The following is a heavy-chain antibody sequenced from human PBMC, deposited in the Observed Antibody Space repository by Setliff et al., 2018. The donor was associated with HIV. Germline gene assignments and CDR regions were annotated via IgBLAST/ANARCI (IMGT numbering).Heavy chain of an antibody. J-gene: IGHJ4*02. Sequence: GGSLRLSCAASGFTFSSYGMHWVRQAPGKGLEWVAFIRYDGSNKYYADSVKGRFTISRDNSKNTLYLQMNSLRAEDTAVYYCAKVTYYYDSSGPDLFDYWGQGTLVTVSS. CDR2: IRYDGSNK. D-gene: IGHD3-22*01. CDR1: GFTFSSYG. V-gene: IGHV3-30*02. CDR3: AKVTYYYDSSGPDLFDY.